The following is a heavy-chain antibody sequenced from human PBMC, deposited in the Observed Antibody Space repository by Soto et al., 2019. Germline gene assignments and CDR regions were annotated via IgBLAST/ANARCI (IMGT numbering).Heavy chain of an antibody. CDR1: GYTFTSYG. D-gene: IGHD2-21*02. CDR3: ARVLNPSVVTATCDY. J-gene: IGHJ4*02. CDR2: ISAYNGNT. Sequence: QVQLVQSGSEVKKPGASVKVSCKASGYTFTSYGISWVRQAPGQGLEWMGWISAYNGNTNYAQKLQGRVTMTTDTSTRNAHMALRSLRSHDTAVYYGARVLNPSVVTATCDYRGQGTLVTLSS. V-gene: IGHV1-18*01.